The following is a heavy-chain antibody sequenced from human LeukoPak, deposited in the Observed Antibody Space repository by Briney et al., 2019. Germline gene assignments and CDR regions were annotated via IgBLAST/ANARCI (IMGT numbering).Heavy chain of an antibody. CDR2: INPNSGGT. CDR1: GYTFTGYY. Sequence: ASVKVSCKASGYTFTGYYMHWVRQAPGQGLEWMGWINPNSGGTNYAQKFQGWVTMTRDTSISTAYMELSRLRSDDTAVYYCARDLDYGDYADAFDIWGQGTMVTVSS. CDR3: ARDLDYGDYADAFDI. V-gene: IGHV1-2*04. J-gene: IGHJ3*02. D-gene: IGHD4-17*01.